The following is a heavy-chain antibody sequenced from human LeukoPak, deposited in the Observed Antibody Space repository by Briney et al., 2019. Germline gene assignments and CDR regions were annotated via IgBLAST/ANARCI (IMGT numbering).Heavy chain of an antibody. J-gene: IGHJ4*02. Sequence: SETLSLTCSVNGGSFSGYFWSWIRQPPGKGLEWIGDIVHSGITNYSPSLKSRIAISVDTSKTQFSLNLTSVTAADTAVYYCARAGGYYGSGLFDYWGQGSLVTVSS. CDR2: IVHSGIT. CDR1: GGSFSGYF. CDR3: ARAGGYYGSGLFDY. V-gene: IGHV4-34*12. D-gene: IGHD3-10*01.